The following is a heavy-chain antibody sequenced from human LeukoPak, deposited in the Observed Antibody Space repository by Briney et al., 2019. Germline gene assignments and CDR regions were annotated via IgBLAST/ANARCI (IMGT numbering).Heavy chain of an antibody. J-gene: IGHJ3*02. CDR3: VRAPLTLIKGSYDM. V-gene: IGHV3-23*01. Sequence: GGSLRLSCEASGFTFSSYAMTWVRQAAGKGLEWVSSIRINGGATYYAESVKGRFTISRDDSGNTLFLRMKSLRAEDTALYYCVRAPLTLIKGSYDMWGQGTMVVVS. D-gene: IGHD3-10*01. CDR1: GFTFSSYA. CDR2: IRINGGAT.